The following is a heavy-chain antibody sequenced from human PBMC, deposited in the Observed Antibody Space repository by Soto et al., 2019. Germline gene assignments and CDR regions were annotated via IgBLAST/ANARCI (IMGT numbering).Heavy chain of an antibody. D-gene: IGHD3-9*01. J-gene: IGHJ5*02. Sequence: WASVKVSCKAPGGTFSSYAISWVRQAPGQGLEWMGGIIPIFGTANYAQKFQGRVTITADESTSTAYMELSSLRSEDTAVYYCARDSFDILTGYPTPGWFDPWGQGTLVTVSS. CDR1: GGTFSSYA. CDR2: IIPIFGTA. V-gene: IGHV1-69*13. CDR3: ARDSFDILTGYPTPGWFDP.